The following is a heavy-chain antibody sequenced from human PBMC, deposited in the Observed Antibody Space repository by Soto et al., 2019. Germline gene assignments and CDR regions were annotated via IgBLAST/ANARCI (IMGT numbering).Heavy chain of an antibody. CDR1: GGTFSSYA. J-gene: IGHJ6*02. V-gene: IGHV1-69*06. CDR3: ARADGYYGSGSYSMIAPDGYYYCGMDV. Sequence: SVKVSCKASGGTFSSYATSWVRQAPGQGLEWMGGIIPIFGTANYAQKFQGRVTITADKSTSTAYMELSSLRSEDTAVYYCARADGYYGSGSYSMIAPDGYYYCGMDVWGQGITLTVSS. CDR2: IIPIFGTA. D-gene: IGHD3-10*01.